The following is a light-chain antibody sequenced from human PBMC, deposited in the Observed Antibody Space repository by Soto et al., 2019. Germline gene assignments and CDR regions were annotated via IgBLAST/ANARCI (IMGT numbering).Light chain of an antibody. Sequence: DIQMTQSPSSLSSSIGDRVTLTCRASQRIGTNLNWYQQRPGKAPKLLIYAVSSLQSGVSSRFSGSGSGTDFTLSINSLQREDFATYYCQQTYSAPPLVGQGTKVEIK. CDR1: QRIGTN. CDR2: AVS. J-gene: IGKJ1*01. V-gene: IGKV1-39*01. CDR3: QQTYSAPPL.